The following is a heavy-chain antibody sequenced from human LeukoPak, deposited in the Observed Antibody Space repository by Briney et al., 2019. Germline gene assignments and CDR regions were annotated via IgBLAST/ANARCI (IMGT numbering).Heavy chain of an antibody. D-gene: IGHD1-26*01. CDR3: ARVMWELLQGSGAFDI. CDR1: GYTFTGYY. CDR2: ISAYNGNT. Sequence: ASVKVSCKASGYTFTGYYMHWVRQAPGQGLEWMGWISAYNGNTNYAQKLQGRVTMTTDTSTSTAYMELRSLRSDDTAVYYCARVMWELLQGSGAFDIWGQGTMVTVSS. J-gene: IGHJ3*02. V-gene: IGHV1-18*04.